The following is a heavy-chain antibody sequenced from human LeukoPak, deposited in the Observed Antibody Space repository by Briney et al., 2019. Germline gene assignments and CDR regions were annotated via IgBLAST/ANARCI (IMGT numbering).Heavy chain of an antibody. CDR2: IYYSGST. Sequence: PSETLSLTCTVSGGSISSSSYYWGWIRQPPGKGLEWIGSIYYSGSTYYNPSLKSRVTISVDTSKNQFSLELSSVTAADTAVYYCARQGSGSYYPNWFDPWGQGTLVTVSS. D-gene: IGHD1-26*01. CDR1: GGSISSSSYY. J-gene: IGHJ5*02. CDR3: ARQGSGSYYPNWFDP. V-gene: IGHV4-39*01.